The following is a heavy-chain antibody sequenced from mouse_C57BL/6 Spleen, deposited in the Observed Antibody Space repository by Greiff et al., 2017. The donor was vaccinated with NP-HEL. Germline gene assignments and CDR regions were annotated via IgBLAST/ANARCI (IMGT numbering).Heavy chain of an antibody. CDR3: ARDGYYEDDW. V-gene: IGHV5-17*01. CDR1: GFTFSDYG. CDR2: ISSGSSTI. D-gene: IGHD2-3*01. Sequence: EVKLMESGGGLVKPGGSLKLSCAASGFTFSDYGMHWVRQAPEKGLEWVAYISSGSSTIYYADTVKGRFTISRDNAKNTLFLQMTSLRSEDTGIYYCARDGYYEDDWWGQGTTLTVSS. J-gene: IGHJ2*01.